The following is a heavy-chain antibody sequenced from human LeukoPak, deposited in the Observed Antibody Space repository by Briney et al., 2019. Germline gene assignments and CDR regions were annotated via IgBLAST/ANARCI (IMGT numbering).Heavy chain of an antibody. Sequence: SETLSLTCTVSGGSISSGSYYWSWIRQPAGKGLEWIGRIYTSGSTNYNPSLKSRVTISVDTSKNQFSLKLSSVTAADTAVYYCARAPRGAKYDFWSGYYYDYWGQGTLVTVSS. CDR1: GGSISSGSYY. V-gene: IGHV4-61*02. CDR2: IYTSGST. CDR3: ARAPRGAKYDFWSGYYYDY. J-gene: IGHJ4*02. D-gene: IGHD3-3*01.